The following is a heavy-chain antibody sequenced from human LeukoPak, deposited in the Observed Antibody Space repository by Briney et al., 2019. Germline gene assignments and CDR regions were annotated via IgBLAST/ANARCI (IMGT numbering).Heavy chain of an antibody. Sequence: SETLSLTCTVSGDSISSFYWSWIRQPPGKGLEWIGYIYYSGSTNYNSSLRSRVTISLDTSKNQFSLNLTSVTAADTAISYCARVRAYLYIDSWGQGTLVTVSS. CDR1: GDSISSFY. D-gene: IGHD3-16*01. CDR3: ARVRAYLYIDS. V-gene: IGHV4-59*01. J-gene: IGHJ4*02. CDR2: IYYSGST.